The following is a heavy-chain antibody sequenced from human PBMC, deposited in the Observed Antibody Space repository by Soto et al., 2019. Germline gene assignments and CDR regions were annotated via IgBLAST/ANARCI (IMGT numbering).Heavy chain of an antibody. D-gene: IGHD1-7*01. CDR3: ASDQGGTTLYYHGMDV. Sequence: QVQLVESGGGVVQPGRSLRLSCAASGFTFSSYAMHWVRQAPGKGLEWVALISYDGSNKYYADSVKGRFTISRDNSNNTLYLQMNSLSPEDTAVYHCASDQGGTTLYYHGMDVWGQGTTVTVSS. J-gene: IGHJ6*02. CDR2: ISYDGSNK. CDR1: GFTFSSYA. V-gene: IGHV3-30-3*01.